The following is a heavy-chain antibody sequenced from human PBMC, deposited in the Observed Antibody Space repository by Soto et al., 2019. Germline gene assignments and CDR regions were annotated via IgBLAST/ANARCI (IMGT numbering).Heavy chain of an antibody. CDR1: GYTFTSYD. CDR3: ARGPYYYYYMDV. V-gene: IGHV1-8*01. Sequence: QVQLVQSGAEVKKPGASVKVSCKASGYTFTSYDINWVRQATGQGLEWMGWMNPNSGNTGYAQKFQGRITMSRNTSITTAYMELSSLRSEDTAVYYCARGPYYYYYMDVWGKGTTVTVSS. J-gene: IGHJ6*03. CDR2: MNPNSGNT.